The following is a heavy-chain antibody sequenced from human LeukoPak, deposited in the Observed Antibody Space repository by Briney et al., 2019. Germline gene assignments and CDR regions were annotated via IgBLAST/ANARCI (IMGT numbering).Heavy chain of an antibody. CDR3: ARVELTCTSCSFGFDY. J-gene: IGHJ4*02. CDR1: GYTFTSYA. Sequence: ASVKVSCKASGYTFTSYAMNWVRQAPGQGLEWMGWINTNTGNPTYAQGFTGRFVFSLDTSVSTAYLQISSLKAEDTAVYYCARVELTCTSCSFGFDYWGQGTLVTVSS. D-gene: IGHD2-2*01. CDR2: INTNTGNP. V-gene: IGHV7-4-1*02.